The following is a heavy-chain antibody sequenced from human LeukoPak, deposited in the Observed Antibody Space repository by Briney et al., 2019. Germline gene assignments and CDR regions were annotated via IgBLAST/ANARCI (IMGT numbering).Heavy chain of an antibody. CDR1: GYTFNSYG. V-gene: IGHV1-18*01. Sequence: ASVKVSCKASGYTFNSYGITWVRQAPGQGLEWMGWISVFNGDTNYAQKVQGRVTMTKDTSTRTAYMELRSLRSDDTAVYYCARSAYYYGSGSLWFDPWGQGNLGTGSS. CDR3: ARSAYYYGSGSLWFDP. J-gene: IGHJ5*02. CDR2: ISVFNGDT. D-gene: IGHD3-10*01.